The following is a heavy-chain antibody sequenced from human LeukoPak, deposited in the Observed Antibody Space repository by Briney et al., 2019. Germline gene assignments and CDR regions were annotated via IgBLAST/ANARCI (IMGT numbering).Heavy chain of an antibody. CDR2: IYYSGST. J-gene: IGHJ6*02. CDR1: GGSISSGDYY. D-gene: IGHD2-2*01. Sequence: SQTLSLTCTVSGGSISSGDYYWSWVRQPPGKGLEWVGYIYYSGSTYYNPSLKSRVTISVDTSKNLFSLKPSSVTAADTAVYYCARGRGYCSSTSCVRYYYYYYGMDVWGQGTTVTVSS. V-gene: IGHV4-30-4*01. CDR3: ARGRGYCSSTSCVRYYYYYYGMDV.